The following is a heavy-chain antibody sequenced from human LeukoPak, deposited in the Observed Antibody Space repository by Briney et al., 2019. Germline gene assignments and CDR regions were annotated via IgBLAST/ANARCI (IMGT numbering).Heavy chain of an antibody. J-gene: IGHJ4*02. D-gene: IGHD3-22*01. CDR1: GFAFSRYG. CDR2: IWFDGSNQ. Sequence: GRSLRLSCAASGFAFSRYGMHWVRQAPGKGLEWVAVIWFDGSNQYHADAVKGRFTISRDNSKNTLYLQMSSLRAEDTALYYCARDDFAGDSSGYKDYWGQGTLVTVSS. V-gene: IGHV3-33*01. CDR3: ARDDFAGDSSGYKDY.